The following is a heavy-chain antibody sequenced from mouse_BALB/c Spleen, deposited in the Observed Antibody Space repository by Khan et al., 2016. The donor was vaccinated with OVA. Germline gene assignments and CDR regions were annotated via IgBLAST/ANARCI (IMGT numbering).Heavy chain of an antibody. CDR1: GFTFSGFG. J-gene: IGHJ2*01. CDR3: ARRDSFDY. Sequence: EVELVESGGGLVQPGGSRKLSCAASGFTFSGFGMHWVRQAPEKGLEWVAYISSGSSTIYYVDTVKGRFTISRDNPKNTLFLQMTSLRSEDTAMYYCARRDSFDYWGQGTTLTVSS. V-gene: IGHV5-17*02. CDR2: ISSGSSTI.